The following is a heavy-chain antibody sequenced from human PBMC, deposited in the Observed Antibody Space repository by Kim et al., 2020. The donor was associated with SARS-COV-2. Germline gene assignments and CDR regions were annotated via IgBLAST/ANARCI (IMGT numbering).Heavy chain of an antibody. CDR2: ISGSGGST. D-gene: IGHD3-16*02. CDR3: AKGLMITFGGVIVKTYYFDY. J-gene: IGHJ4*02. V-gene: IGHV3-23*01. Sequence: GGSLRLSCAASGFTFSSYAMSWVRQAPGKGLEWVSAISGSGGSTYYADSVKGRFTISRDNSKNTLYLQMNSLRAEDTAVYYCAKGLMITFGGVIVKTYYFDYWGQGTLVTVSS. CDR1: GFTFSSYA.